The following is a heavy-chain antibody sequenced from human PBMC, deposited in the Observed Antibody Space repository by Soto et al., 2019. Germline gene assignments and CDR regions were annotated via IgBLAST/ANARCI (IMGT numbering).Heavy chain of an antibody. J-gene: IGHJ4*02. Sequence: SETLSLTCAVSGGSISNSNWWSWVRQPPGKGLEWIGNIYHSGSTNYNPSLKSRVTISIDKSNNQFSLKLSSATAADTSVYDWARVAHNYGYFDFGYWGQGNLVTVSS. CDR2: IYHSGST. D-gene: IGHD5-18*01. CDR1: GGSISNSNW. V-gene: IGHV4-4*02. CDR3: ARVAHNYGYFDFGY.